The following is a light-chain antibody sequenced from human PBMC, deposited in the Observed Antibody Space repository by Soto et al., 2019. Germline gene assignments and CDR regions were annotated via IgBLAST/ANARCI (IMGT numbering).Light chain of an antibody. Sequence: EIVMTQSPATLSVSPGERVTLSCRASQSVGNNLAWYQQKTGQVPRLLIHGASTRATGIPARFSGSGSGTEFTLTISSLQSEDFAVYYCQQYNKWPPLTFGGGTKVEIK. J-gene: IGKJ4*01. CDR3: QQYNKWPPLT. CDR1: QSVGNN. CDR2: GAS. V-gene: IGKV3-15*01.